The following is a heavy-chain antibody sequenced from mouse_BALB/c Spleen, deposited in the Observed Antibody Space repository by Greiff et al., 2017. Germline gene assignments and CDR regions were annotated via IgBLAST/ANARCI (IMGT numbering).Heavy chain of an antibody. J-gene: IGHJ4*01. V-gene: IGHV2-2*02. D-gene: IGHD2-14*01. CDR3: ARNYRYDDGYAMDY. CDR2: IWSGGST. Sequence: VKLLESGPGLVAPSQSLSITCTVSGFSLTGYGVNWVRQHPGKGLEWLGMIWSGGSTDYNAAFISRLSISKDNSKSQVFFKMNSLQANDTAIYYCARNYRYDDGYAMDYWGQGTSVTVSS. CDR1: GFSLTGYG.